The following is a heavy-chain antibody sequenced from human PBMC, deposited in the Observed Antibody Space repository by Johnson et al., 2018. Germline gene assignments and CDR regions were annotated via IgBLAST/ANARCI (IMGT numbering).Heavy chain of an antibody. V-gene: IGHV3-21*01. D-gene: IGHD3-10*01. Sequence: VQLVQSGGGLVKPGGSLRLSCAASGFTFSSYSMNWVRQAPGKGMEWVSSISSSSRYIYYADSVKGRFTISRDNAKNSLYLQMNSLRAEDTAVYYCAKDRRSGSSNFQHWGQGTLVTVSS. CDR2: ISSSSRYI. J-gene: IGHJ1*01. CDR1: GFTFSSYS. CDR3: AKDRRSGSSNFQH.